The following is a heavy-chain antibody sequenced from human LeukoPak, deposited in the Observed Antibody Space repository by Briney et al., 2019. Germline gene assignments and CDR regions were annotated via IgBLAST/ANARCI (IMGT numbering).Heavy chain of an antibody. V-gene: IGHV4-59*01. Sequence: SETLSLTCDVSGGSISNYYLNWIRQPPGKGLEWIGYINYSGSTHYNPSLKSRVTISIDTSKNQFSLKLSSVTAADTAVYYCARDYFTSYYYYGMDVWGQGTTVTVSS. J-gene: IGHJ6*02. CDR3: ARDYFTSYYYYGMDV. D-gene: IGHD2/OR15-2a*01. CDR2: INYSGST. CDR1: GGSISNYY.